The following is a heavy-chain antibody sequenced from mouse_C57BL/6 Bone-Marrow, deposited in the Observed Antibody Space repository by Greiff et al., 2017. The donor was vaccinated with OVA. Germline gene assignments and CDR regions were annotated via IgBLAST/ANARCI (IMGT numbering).Heavy chain of an antibody. D-gene: IGHD1-1*01. V-gene: IGHV5-6*02. CDR3: ARRYYYGSSYFAY. Sequence: EVKLMESGGDLVKPGGSLKLSCAASGFTFSSYGMSWVRQTPDKRLEWVATISSGGSYTYYPDSVKGQFTISRDNAKNTLYLQMSSLKSEDTAMYYCARRYYYGSSYFAYWGQGTLVTVSA. CDR1: GFTFSSYG. CDR2: ISSGGSYT. J-gene: IGHJ3*01.